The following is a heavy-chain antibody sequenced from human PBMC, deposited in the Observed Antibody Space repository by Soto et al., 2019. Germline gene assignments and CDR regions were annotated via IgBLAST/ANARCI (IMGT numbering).Heavy chain of an antibody. J-gene: IGHJ5*02. V-gene: IGHV3-73*01. D-gene: IGHD3-22*01. CDR1: GFTFSGSA. CDR3: TRDPRNYYDSIGSANWFDP. Sequence: GGSLRLSCAASGFTFSGSAMHWVRQASGKGLEWVGRIRSKTNSYATAYAASVRGRFTISRDDSKDTAYLQMNSLKTEDTAVYYCTRDPRNYYDSIGSANWFDPWGQGTLVTVSS. CDR2: IRSKTNSYAT.